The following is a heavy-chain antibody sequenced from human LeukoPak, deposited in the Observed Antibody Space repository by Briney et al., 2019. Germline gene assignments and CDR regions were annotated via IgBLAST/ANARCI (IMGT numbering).Heavy chain of an antibody. CDR3: ARDQNWASYYFDS. V-gene: IGHV1-18*01. D-gene: IGHD7-27*01. CDR1: GYSFTTYG. J-gene: IGHJ4*02. CDR2: ISPYNGAT. Sequence: ASVKVSCKPSGYSFTTYGISWVRQAPGRGLEWMGWISPYNGATNYAQKLQGRVTMTTDTSTSTAYMELRSLRSDDTAIYYCARDQNWASYYFDSWGQGTLVTVSS.